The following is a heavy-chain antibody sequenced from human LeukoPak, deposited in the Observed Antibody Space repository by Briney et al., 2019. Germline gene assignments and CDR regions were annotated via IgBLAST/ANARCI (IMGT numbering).Heavy chain of an antibody. D-gene: IGHD4-11*01. Sequence: GGSLRLSCAASGNYWMHWVRQAPGKGLVWVSHINSDGSWTSYADSVKGRFTISKDNAKNTVHLQMNSLRAEDTAVYYCAKDRSTVVGPYYFDYWGQGTLVTVSS. CDR2: INSDGSWT. V-gene: IGHV3-74*01. CDR3: AKDRSTVVGPYYFDY. CDR1: GNYW. J-gene: IGHJ4*02.